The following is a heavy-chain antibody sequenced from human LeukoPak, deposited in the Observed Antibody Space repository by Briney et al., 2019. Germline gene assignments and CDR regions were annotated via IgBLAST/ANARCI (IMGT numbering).Heavy chain of an antibody. J-gene: IGHJ4*02. V-gene: IGHV3-30*18. CDR1: EFTFSSYG. CDR3: AKGGESSGYYGGPDY. Sequence: GGSLRLSCVVSEFTFSSYGLHWVRQAPDKGLEWVAVISYDGSNKYYADSVKGRFTISRDNSKNTLYLQMNSLRGEDTAMYYCAKGGESSGYYGGPDYWGQGTLVTVSS. D-gene: IGHD3-22*01. CDR2: ISYDGSNK.